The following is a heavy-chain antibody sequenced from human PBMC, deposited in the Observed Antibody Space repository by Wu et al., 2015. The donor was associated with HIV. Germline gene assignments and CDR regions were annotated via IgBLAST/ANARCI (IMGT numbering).Heavy chain of an antibody. D-gene: IGHD5-18*01. Sequence: QVQLVQSGAEVKKPGSSVKVSCKASGGTFSSYAISWVRQAPGQGLEWMGGIIPIFGTANYAQKFQGRVTITADESTSTAYMELSSLRSEDTAVYYCARDHSREPRGYSYGYLWHAFDIWGQGTMVTVSS. CDR1: GGTFSSYA. CDR2: IIPIFGTA. J-gene: IGHJ3*02. CDR3: ARDHSREPRGYSYGYLWHAFDI. V-gene: IGHV1-69*12.